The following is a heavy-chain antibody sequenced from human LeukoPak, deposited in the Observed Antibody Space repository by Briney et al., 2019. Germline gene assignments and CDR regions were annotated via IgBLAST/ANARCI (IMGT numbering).Heavy chain of an antibody. CDR2: IDGGGNT. J-gene: IGHJ4*02. Sequence: PGESLRLSCAVSGLTVSSNYMSWVRQAPGKGLEWVSVIDGGGNTYYADSVKGRFTISRDNSKNTLYLQMNSLRAEDTAVYYCAKELAHYGDYQIFDYWGQGTLVTVSS. CDR1: GLTVSSNY. V-gene: IGHV3-53*01. CDR3: AKELAHYGDYQIFDY. D-gene: IGHD4-17*01.